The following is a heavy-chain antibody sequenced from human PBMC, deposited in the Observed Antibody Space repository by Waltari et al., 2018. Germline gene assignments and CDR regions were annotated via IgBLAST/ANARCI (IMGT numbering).Heavy chain of an antibody. CDR2: IYYSGST. V-gene: IGHV4-59*01. Sequence: QVQLQESGPGLVKPSETLSLTCTVSGGSISSYYWSWIRQPPGKGLELIGYIYYSGSTNYNPSLKSRVTISVDTSKNQFSLKLSSVTAADTAVYYCARDYYDFWSGYPYYYGMDVWGQGTTVTVSS. D-gene: IGHD3-3*01. CDR3: ARDYYDFWSGYPYYYGMDV. CDR1: GGSISSYY. J-gene: IGHJ6*02.